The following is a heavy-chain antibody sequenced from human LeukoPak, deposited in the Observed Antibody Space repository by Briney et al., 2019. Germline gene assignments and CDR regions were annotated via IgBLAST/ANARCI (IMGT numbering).Heavy chain of an antibody. CDR1: GYSISSAYY. J-gene: IGHJ4*02. D-gene: IGHD1-26*01. CDR3: ARENRRGKPTSGDSDY. V-gene: IGHV4-38-2*02. CDR2: IYYSGST. Sequence: SETLSLTCTVSGYSISSAYYWGWIRQPPGKGLEWIGSIYYSGSTYYNPSLKSRVTISVDTSKNQFSLKLSSVTAADTAVYYCARENRRGKPTSGDSDYWGQGTLVTVSS.